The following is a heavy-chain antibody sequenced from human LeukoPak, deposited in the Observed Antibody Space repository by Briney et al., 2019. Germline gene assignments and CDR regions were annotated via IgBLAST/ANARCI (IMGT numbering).Heavy chain of an antibody. D-gene: IGHD3-3*01. V-gene: IGHV1-2*02. J-gene: IGHJ4*02. CDR1: GYTVTGYY. Sequence: ASVTVSCKASGYTVTGYYMHWVRQAPGQGLEWMGWINPNSGGTNYAQKFQGRVTMTRDTSISRAYMELSRLRSDDTAVYYCARGSPSEWLSSWGQGNLVTVSS. CDR3: ARGSPSEWLSS. CDR2: INPNSGGT.